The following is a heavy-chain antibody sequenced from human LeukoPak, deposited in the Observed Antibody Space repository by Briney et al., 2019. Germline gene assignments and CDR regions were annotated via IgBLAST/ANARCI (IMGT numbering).Heavy chain of an antibody. CDR1: GFTFDNYA. Sequence: GRSLRLSCAASGFTFDNYAMHWVRQAPGKGLEWVSGISWNSGSIGYVDSVKGRFTISRDNAKNSLYLQMDSLRAEDMALYYCAKDVSLGFCSGGSCSVHFDYWGQGTLATVSS. V-gene: IGHV3-9*03. CDR2: ISWNSGSI. D-gene: IGHD2-15*01. J-gene: IGHJ4*02. CDR3: AKDVSLGFCSGGSCSVHFDY.